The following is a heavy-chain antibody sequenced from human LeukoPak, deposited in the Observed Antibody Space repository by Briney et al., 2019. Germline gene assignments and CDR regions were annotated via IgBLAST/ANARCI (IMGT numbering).Heavy chain of an antibody. CDR2: MYHTGST. D-gene: IGHD3-22*01. Sequence: SETLSLTCSVSGGSISSNGYFWGWLRQPPGQGLQWIGIMYHTGSTYHNPSLTSRVTISIDTSKNQISLKLRAVTAADTAVYYCARRCDYYDSSGYYYFDYWGQGTLVTVSS. J-gene: IGHJ4*02. V-gene: IGHV4-39*07. CDR1: GGSISSNGYF. CDR3: ARRCDYYDSSGYYYFDY.